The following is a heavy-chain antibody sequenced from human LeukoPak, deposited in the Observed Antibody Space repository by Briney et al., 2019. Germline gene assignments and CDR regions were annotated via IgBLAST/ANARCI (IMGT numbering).Heavy chain of an antibody. Sequence: PSETLSLTCTVSGGSISSSSYYWGWIRQPPGKGLEWIGSIYYSGSTYYNPSLKSRVTISVDTSKNQFSLKLSSVTAADTAVYYCARDHNGGYGDYGNWFDPWGQGTLVTVSS. CDR3: ARDHNGGYGDYGNWFDP. D-gene: IGHD4-17*01. CDR1: GGSISSSSYY. V-gene: IGHV4-39*07. J-gene: IGHJ5*02. CDR2: IYYSGST.